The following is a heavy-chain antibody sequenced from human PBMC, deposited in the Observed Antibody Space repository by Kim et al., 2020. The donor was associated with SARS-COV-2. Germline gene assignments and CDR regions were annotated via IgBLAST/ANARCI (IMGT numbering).Heavy chain of an antibody. D-gene: IGHD3-10*01. CDR2: YI. J-gene: IGHJ4*02. V-gene: IGHV3-21*01. CDR3: ARNPPTSAPDY. Sequence: YIFYADSLKGRFTISRDNAKSSLYLQMNSLRAEDTAVYYCARNPPTSAPDYWGQGTLVTVSS.